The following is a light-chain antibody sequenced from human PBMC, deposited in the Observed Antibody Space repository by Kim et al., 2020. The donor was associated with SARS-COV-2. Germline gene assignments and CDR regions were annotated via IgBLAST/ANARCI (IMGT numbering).Light chain of an antibody. CDR1: RGGSVSKL. CDR3: QSYDSSNWV. J-gene: IGLJ3*02. V-gene: IGLV6-57*01. Sequence: GKSVTSSCTPSRGGSVSKLVQWYQQRPGSSPTSVIYEDNQRPSGVPDRFSGSIDSSSNSASLTISGLKTEDEADYYCQSYDSSNWVFGGGTQLTVL. CDR2: EDN.